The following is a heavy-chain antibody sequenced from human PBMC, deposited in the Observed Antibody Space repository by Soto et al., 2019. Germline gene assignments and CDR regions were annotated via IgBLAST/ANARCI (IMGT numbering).Heavy chain of an antibody. CDR3: ARGQQVSTIRGVQGFDY. CDR1: GFTFNDFA. J-gene: IGHJ4*02. D-gene: IGHD3-10*01. V-gene: IGHV3-9*01. CDR2: IDWNGANI. Sequence: EVQLVESGGGLVQPGRSLRLSCAASGFTFNDFAMHWVRQAPGKGLEWVASIDWNGANIAYAASVEGRFTISRDNSKNTLFLQMNRLKTEDTAVYYCARGQQVSTIRGVQGFDYWGQGTLVTVSS.